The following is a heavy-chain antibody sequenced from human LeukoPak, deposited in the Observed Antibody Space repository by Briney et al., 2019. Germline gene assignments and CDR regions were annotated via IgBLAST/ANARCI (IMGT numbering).Heavy chain of an antibody. Sequence: PSETLSLTCTVSGGSISSGDYYWSWIRQPPGKGLEWIGYIYYSGSTYYNPSLKSRVTISVDTSKNQFSLKLSSVTAADTAVYYCARGRGYCSGGSCYSDWYFDLWGRGTLVTVSS. D-gene: IGHD2-15*01. CDR2: IYYSGST. CDR1: GGSISSGDYY. CDR3: ARGRGYCSGGSCYSDWYFDL. J-gene: IGHJ2*01. V-gene: IGHV4-30-4*01.